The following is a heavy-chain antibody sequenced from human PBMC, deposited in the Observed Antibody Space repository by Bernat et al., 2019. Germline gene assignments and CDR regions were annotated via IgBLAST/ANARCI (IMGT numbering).Heavy chain of an antibody. CDR3: GKAGSGLHYYYSMGI. CDR2: IRCSGGAT. J-gene: IGHJ6*02. V-gene: IGHV3-23*01. Sequence: EVQLLESGGGLVQPGGSLRLSCAAAGFTFSSYAMSWVRQAPGKGLEWVSGIRCSGGATYYAVSVKGRVTISRDNSKNTLYLQMNSLRAEDTALYYCGKAGSGLHYYYSMGIWGQGITVTVSS. D-gene: IGHD3-16*01. CDR1: GFTFSSYA.